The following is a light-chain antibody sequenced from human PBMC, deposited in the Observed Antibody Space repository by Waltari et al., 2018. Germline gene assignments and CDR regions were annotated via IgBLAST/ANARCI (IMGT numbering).Light chain of an antibody. J-gene: IGLJ2*01. CDR3: SSYRSDNTLI. Sequence: QSALTQPASVSGSPGQSLTNSCTGTSSAHGSYNYVSWYQQPPGKVPKLMIYDVSQRPSGISSRFSASKSGNAASLTISGLQFEDEADYYCSSYRSDNTLIFGGGTKLTVL. CDR2: DVS. CDR1: SSAHGSYNY. V-gene: IGLV2-14*03.